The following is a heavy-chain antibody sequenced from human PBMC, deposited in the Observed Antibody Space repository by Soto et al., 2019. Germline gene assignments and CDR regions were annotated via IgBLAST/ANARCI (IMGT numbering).Heavy chain of an antibody. V-gene: IGHV3-30*18. J-gene: IGHJ4*02. Sequence: QVQLVESGGGVVQPGRSLRLSCATSGFTFRGYAMHWVRQPPGKGLEWVAVTAYDGSNKYYVDSVKGRFTISRDNSKNMLYLQMDSLRAEDTAVYYCAKDPPEYSYGRFDSWGQGTLVTVSS. CDR2: TAYDGSNK. D-gene: IGHD5-18*01. CDR1: GFTFRGYA. CDR3: AKDPPEYSYGRFDS.